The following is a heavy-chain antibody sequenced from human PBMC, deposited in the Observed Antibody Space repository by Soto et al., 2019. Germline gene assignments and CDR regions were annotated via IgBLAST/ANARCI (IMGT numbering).Heavy chain of an antibody. V-gene: IGHV4-31*03. Sequence: LSLTCTVSGGSFSSGAYHWSWIRQYPGKGLEWIGSISYRGNTYYNPSLKSRLSMSVDTSKNQFSLNLTSVTAADTAVYFCARMSATGTRWFDPWGQGTQVTVSS. J-gene: IGHJ5*02. CDR3: ARMSATGTRWFDP. D-gene: IGHD6-13*01. CDR1: GGSFSSGAYH. CDR2: ISYRGNT.